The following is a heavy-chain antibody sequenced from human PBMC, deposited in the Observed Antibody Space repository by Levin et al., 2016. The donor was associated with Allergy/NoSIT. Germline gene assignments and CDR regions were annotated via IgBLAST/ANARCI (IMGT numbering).Heavy chain of an antibody. CDR2: IYYSGST. D-gene: IGHD5-18*01. CDR3: AHTAMVLGGMDV. Sequence: CTVSGGSISSSSYYWGWIRQPPGKGLEWIGSIYYSGSTYYNPSLKSRVTISVDTSKNQFSLKLSSVTAADTAVYYCAHTAMVLGGMDVWGQGTTVTVSS. V-gene: IGHV4-39*01. J-gene: IGHJ6*02. CDR1: GGSISSSSYY.